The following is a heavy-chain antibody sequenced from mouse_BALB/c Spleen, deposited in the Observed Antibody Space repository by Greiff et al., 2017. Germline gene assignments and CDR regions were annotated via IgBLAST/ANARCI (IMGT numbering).Heavy chain of an antibody. CDR1: GFTFSSFG. Sequence: EVKLVESGGGLVQPGGSRKLSCAASGFTFSSFGMHWVRQAPEKGLEWVAYISSGSSTIYYADKVKGRFTISRDNPKNTLFLQRTSLRSEDTAMYYCAREWSSTTSRYYAMDYWGQGTSVTVSS. CDR3: AREWSSTTSRYYAMDY. D-gene: IGHD1-1*01. J-gene: IGHJ4*01. V-gene: IGHV5-17*02. CDR2: ISSGSSTI.